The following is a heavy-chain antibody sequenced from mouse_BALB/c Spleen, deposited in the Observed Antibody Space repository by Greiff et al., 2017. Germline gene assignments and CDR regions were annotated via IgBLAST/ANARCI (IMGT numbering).Heavy chain of an antibody. CDR2: ISSGSSTI. V-gene: IGHV5-17*02. D-gene: IGHD2-14*01. CDR1: GFTFSSFG. Sequence: EVQLQESGGGLVQPGGSRKLSCAASGFTFSSFGMHWVRQAPEKGLEWVAYISSGSSTIYYADTVKGRFTISRDNPKNTLFLQMTSLRSEDTAMYYCARSGQSYRYDRAMDYWGQGTSVTVSS. J-gene: IGHJ4*01. CDR3: ARSGQSYRYDRAMDY.